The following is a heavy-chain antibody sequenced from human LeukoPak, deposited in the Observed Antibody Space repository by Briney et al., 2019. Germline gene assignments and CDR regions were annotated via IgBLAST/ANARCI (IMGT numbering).Heavy chain of an antibody. J-gene: IGHJ4*02. V-gene: IGHV3-33*01. CDR1: GFTFSSYG. Sequence: GGSLRLSCAASGFTFSSYGMHWVRQAPGKGLEWVAVIWYDGSNKYYADSVKGRFTISRDNSKNTLYLQMNSLRAEDTAVYYCATTEKGCSSTGCYDWGQGTLVTVSS. D-gene: IGHD2-2*01. CDR2: IWYDGSNK. CDR3: ATTEKGCSSTGCYD.